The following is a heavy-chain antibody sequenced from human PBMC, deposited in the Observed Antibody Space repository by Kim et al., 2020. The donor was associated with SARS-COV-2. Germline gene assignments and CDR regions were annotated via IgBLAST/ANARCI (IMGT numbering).Heavy chain of an antibody. Sequence: ASVKVSCKASGYNFNFYYIHWVRQAPRLGLEWMGRINTNTSGTIYARRFQGRVTMTRDTSITTAYMELTGLTLDDAALYYCARVEGSAATSSDWGQGTLITVSS. CDR1: GYNFNFYY. D-gene: IGHD2-15*01. CDR2: INTNTSGT. CDR3: ARVEGSAATSSD. J-gene: IGHJ4*02. V-gene: IGHV1-2*02.